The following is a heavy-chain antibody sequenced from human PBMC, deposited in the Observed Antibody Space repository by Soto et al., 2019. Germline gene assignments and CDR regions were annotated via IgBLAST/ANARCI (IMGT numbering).Heavy chain of an antibody. CDR2: ISAYNGNT. CDR3: ARDPRVSGSYRVRFSTFDP. Sequence: QVRLVQSGAAVKKPGASVKVSCKASGYTFTSYGISWVRQAPGQGLERMGWISAYNGNTNYAQKLEGRVTMTTDTSTSTAYMELRNLRSDDTAVYYCARDPRVSGSYRVRFSTFDPWGQGTLVTVSS. V-gene: IGHV1-18*01. CDR1: GYTFTSYG. D-gene: IGHD1-26*01. J-gene: IGHJ5*01.